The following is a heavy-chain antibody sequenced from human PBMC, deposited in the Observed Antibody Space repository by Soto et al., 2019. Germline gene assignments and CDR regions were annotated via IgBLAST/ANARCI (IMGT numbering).Heavy chain of an antibody. Sequence: SLRLYCAASGFTFSSYSMNWVRQATGKGLEWVSSISSSSSYIYYADSVKGRFTISRDNAKNSLYLQMNSLRAEDTAVYYCARDLSSSWFYGMDVWGQGTTVTVSS. CDR3: ARDLSSSWFYGMDV. CDR2: ISSSSSYI. D-gene: IGHD6-13*01. V-gene: IGHV3-21*01. J-gene: IGHJ6*02. CDR1: GFTFSSYS.